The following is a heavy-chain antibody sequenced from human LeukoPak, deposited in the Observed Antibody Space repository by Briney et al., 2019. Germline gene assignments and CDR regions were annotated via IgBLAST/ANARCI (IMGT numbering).Heavy chain of an antibody. CDR3: ARIPVALLTHYHYYGMDV. J-gene: IGHJ6*02. V-gene: IGHV4-39*01. CDR2: IYYSGST. CDR1: GGSISGSSYY. Sequence: SETLSLTCTVSGGSISGSSYYWGWIRQPPGKGLEWIGSIYYSGSTYYNPSLKSRVTISVDTSKNQFSLKLSSVTAADTAVYYCARIPVALLTHYHYYGMDVWGQGTTVTVSS. D-gene: IGHD4-23*01.